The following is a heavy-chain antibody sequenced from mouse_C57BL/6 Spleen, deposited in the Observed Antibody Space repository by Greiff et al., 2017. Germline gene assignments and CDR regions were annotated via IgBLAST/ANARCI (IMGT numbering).Heavy chain of an antibody. CDR3: APYYYGSSYVYFDV. V-gene: IGHV1-82*01. J-gene: IGHJ1*03. CDR1: GYAFSSSW. CDR2: IYPGDGDT. Sequence: QVQLKESGPELVKPGASVKISCKASGYAFSSSWMNWVKQRPGKGLEWIGRIYPGDGDTNYNGKFKGKATLTAAKSSSTAYMQLSSLTSEDCAVYFCAPYYYGSSYVYFDVWGTGTTVTVSS. D-gene: IGHD1-1*01.